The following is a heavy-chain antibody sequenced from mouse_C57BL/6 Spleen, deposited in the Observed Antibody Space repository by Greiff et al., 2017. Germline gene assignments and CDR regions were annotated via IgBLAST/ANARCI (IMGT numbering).Heavy chain of an antibody. J-gene: IGHJ1*03. V-gene: IGHV5-6*01. CDR3: ARDQDGYFDV. CDR2: ISSGGSYT. CDR1: GFTFSSYG. Sequence: EVQGVESGGDLVKPGGSLKLSCAASGFTFSSYGMSWVRQTPDKRLEWVATISSGGSYTYYPDSVKGRFTISRDNAKNTLYLQMSSLKSEDTAMYYCARDQDGYFDVWGTGTTVTVSS.